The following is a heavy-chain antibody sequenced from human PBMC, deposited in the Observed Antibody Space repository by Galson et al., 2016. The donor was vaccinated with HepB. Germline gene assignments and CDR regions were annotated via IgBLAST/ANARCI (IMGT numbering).Heavy chain of an antibody. CDR3: ATQYCSGGSCYSAAPGYWYFDL. Sequence: SLRLSCAASGFTFSSYTMNWVRQAPGKGLEWVSYISSSSSSIYYADSVKGRFTIPRDNAKNSLYLQMNSLRDEDPAVYYCATQYCSGGSCYSAAPGYWYFDLWGRGTLVTVSS. CDR2: ISSSSSSI. CDR1: GFTFSSYT. V-gene: IGHV3-48*02. D-gene: IGHD2-15*01. J-gene: IGHJ2*01.